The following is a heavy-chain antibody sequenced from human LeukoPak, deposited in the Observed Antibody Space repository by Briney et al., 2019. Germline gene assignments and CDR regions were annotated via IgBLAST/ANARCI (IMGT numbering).Heavy chain of an antibody. CDR2: LIPGVGTP. V-gene: IGHV1-69*01. CDR1: GSNFKNYA. J-gene: IGHJ4*02. D-gene: IGHD3-3*01. Sequence: SVKVSCKANGSNFKNYAFSWVRQAPGQGLEWMGGLIPGVGTPNYAEDFQDRVTITAAASSTTIYMEISSLTPDDTAVYYCARGHRFFEWLLDYWGQGVQVIVSS. CDR3: ARGHRFFEWLLDY.